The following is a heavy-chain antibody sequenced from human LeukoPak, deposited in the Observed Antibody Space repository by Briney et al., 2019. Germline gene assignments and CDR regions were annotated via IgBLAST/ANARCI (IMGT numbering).Heavy chain of an antibody. D-gene: IGHD4-17*01. J-gene: IGHJ6*03. CDR1: GGSFTSFY. CDR2: IYHSGST. V-gene: IGHV4-59*01. CDR3: ARDLLGDYDYFYYMDV. Sequence: SETLSITCTVSGGSFTSFYWSWFRQPPGKGLEWIGYIYHSGSTNYNPSLKSRVTMSVDTSKNQFSLRLSSVTAADTAVYYCARDLLGDYDYFYYMDVWGKGTTVTVSS.